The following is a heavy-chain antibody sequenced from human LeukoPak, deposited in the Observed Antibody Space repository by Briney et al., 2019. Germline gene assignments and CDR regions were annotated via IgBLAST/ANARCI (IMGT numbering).Heavy chain of an antibody. Sequence: SETLSLTCTVSGGSISSYYWSWIRQPPGKGLEWIGYIYYSGSTNYNSSLKSRVTISVDTSKNQFSLKLSSVTAADTAVYYCARETYYYDSSGFDYWGQGTLVTVSS. CDR2: IYYSGST. CDR3: ARETYYYDSSGFDY. J-gene: IGHJ4*02. CDR1: GGSISSYY. D-gene: IGHD3-22*01. V-gene: IGHV4-59*12.